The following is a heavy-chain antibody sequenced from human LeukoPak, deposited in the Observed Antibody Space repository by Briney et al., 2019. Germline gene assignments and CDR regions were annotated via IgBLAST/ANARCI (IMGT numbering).Heavy chain of an antibody. CDR2: INPNRGDR. Sequence: GASVKVSCKASGSTFTGYYMHWGRQAPGHQREWMGWINPNRGDRNYVQKFQGGVTMTRHTAISKAHMELPRLTSDATAVYYCARGESIPESPLCNWGQGTLVSVSS. V-gene: IGHV1-2*02. D-gene: IGHD1-20*01. CDR1: GSTFTGYY. CDR3: ARGESIPESPLCN. J-gene: IGHJ4*02.